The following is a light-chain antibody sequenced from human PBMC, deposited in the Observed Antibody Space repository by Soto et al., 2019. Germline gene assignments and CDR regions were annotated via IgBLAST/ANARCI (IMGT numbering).Light chain of an antibody. V-gene: IGKV1-5*01. Sequence: DIQMTQSPSSLSASVGDRVTITCRASQTIGSWLAWYQQKPREAPKLLIYDASTLESGVPSRFSGSGSGTEFTLTISSLQPDYFATYYCQQYSIYWNTFGQGTKVDIK. CDR2: DAS. J-gene: IGKJ2*01. CDR3: QQYSIYWNT. CDR1: QTIGSW.